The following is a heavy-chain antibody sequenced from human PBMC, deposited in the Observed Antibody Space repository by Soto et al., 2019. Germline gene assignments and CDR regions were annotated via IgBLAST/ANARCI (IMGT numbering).Heavy chain of an antibody. Sequence: GGSLRLSCAASGFTFSSYAMSWVRQAPGKGLEWVSAISGSGGSTYYADSVKGRFTISRDNSKNTLYLQMNSLRAEDTAVYYCAKDGLGGAAGTGWYYYYYMDVWGKGTTVTVSS. V-gene: IGHV3-23*01. CDR3: AKDGLGGAAGTGWYYYYYMDV. D-gene: IGHD6-13*01. J-gene: IGHJ6*03. CDR1: GFTFSSYA. CDR2: ISGSGGST.